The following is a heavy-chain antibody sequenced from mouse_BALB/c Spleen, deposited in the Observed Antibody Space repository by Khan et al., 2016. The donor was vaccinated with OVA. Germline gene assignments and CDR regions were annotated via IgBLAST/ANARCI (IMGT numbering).Heavy chain of an antibody. D-gene: IGHD1-1*02. CDR3: ARRAYYANWDFDV. CDR1: GYSITSDYA. CDR2: ISYSGST. Sequence: EVELVESGPGLVKPSQSLSLTCTVTGYSITSDYAWNWIRQFPGNKLEWMGYISYSGSTSYNPSLKSRISITRDTSKNQFFLQLNSVTTGDTATYDCARRAYYANWDFDVWGAGTTVTVSS. V-gene: IGHV3-2*02. J-gene: IGHJ1*01.